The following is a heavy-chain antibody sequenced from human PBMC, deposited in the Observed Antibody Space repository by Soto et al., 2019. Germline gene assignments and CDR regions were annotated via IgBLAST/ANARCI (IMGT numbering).Heavy chain of an antibody. CDR3: AHPRGYGVFDAVDI. CDR2: ISSTGDTT. D-gene: IGHD4-17*01. V-gene: IGHV3-23*01. Sequence: LRLSCAAAGFLFSTYAMNWVRHAPVNGLEWVSAISSTGDTTYYAESVRGRFIISRDNSINTLYLQMSGLRTEDTALYFCAHPRGYGVFDAVDIWGQGTMVTVS. CDR1: GFLFSTYA. J-gene: IGHJ3*02.